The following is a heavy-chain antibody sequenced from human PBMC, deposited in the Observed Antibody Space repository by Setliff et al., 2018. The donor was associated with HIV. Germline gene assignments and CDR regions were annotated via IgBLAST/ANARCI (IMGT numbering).Heavy chain of an antibody. D-gene: IGHD3-10*01. CDR2: INPSGDIT. J-gene: IGHJ3*02. V-gene: IGHV1-46*01. CDR1: GNTFSSHY. Sequence: RASVKVSCKASGNTFSSHYMHRVRQAPGKGLEWMGLINPSGDITSYAEKFQGRVTMTRDTSTSTVYMELRSLRSEDTAIYYCASKGGSGNYPDSDAFDIWGQGTLVTVSS. CDR3: ASKGGSGNYPDSDAFDI.